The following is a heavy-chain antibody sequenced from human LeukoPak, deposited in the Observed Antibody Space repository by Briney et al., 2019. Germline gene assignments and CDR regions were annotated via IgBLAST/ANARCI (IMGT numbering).Heavy chain of an antibody. J-gene: IGHJ4*02. CDR2: ISYDGSNK. D-gene: IGHD3-10*01. Sequence: GGSLRLSCAASGFTFSSYAMHWVRQAPGKGLEWVAVISYDGSNKYYADSVKGRFTISRDNSKNTLYLQMNSLRAEDTAVYYCARGNSGSYRYWGQGTLVTVSS. CDR1: GFTFSSYA. V-gene: IGHV3-30*04. CDR3: ARGNSGSYRY.